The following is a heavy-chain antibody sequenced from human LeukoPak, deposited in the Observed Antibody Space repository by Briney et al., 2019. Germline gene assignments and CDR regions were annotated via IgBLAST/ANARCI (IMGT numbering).Heavy chain of an antibody. D-gene: IGHD3-22*01. CDR3: ARGVVTINYYYYYGMDV. CDR1: GDSINNNDYY. V-gene: IGHV4-39*07. CDR2: INHSGST. Sequence: SETLSLTCTVSGDSINNNDYYWGWVRQPPGKGLEGIGEINHSGSTNYNPSLKSRVTISVDTSKNQFSLKLSSVTAADTAVYYCARGVVTINYYYYYGMDVWGQGTTVTVSS. J-gene: IGHJ6*02.